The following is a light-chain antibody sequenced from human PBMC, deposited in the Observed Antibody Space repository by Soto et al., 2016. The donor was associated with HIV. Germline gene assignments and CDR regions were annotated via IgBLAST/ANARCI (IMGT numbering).Light chain of an antibody. V-gene: IGKV1-27*01. J-gene: IGKJ4*01. CDR1: QGISNY. CDR2: AAS. CDR3: QKYNSAPALT. Sequence: DIQMTQSPSSLSASVGDRVTITCRASQGISNYLAWYQQKPGKAPKLLISAASTLRSGVPSRFRGSGSGTDFTLTISSLQPEDVATYYCQKYNSAPALTFGGGTKVEIK.